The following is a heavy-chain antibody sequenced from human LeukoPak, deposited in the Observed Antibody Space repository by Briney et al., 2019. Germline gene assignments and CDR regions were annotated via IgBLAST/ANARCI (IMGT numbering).Heavy chain of an antibody. D-gene: IGHD6-13*01. V-gene: IGHV3-11*01. CDR1: GFTFSDYY. CDR3: ARDHGYSPGADWFDP. Sequence: PGGSLRLSCAASGFTFSDYYMSWIRQAPEKGLEWVSYISSSGSTIYYADSVKGRFTISRDNAKNSLYLQMNSLRAEDTAVYYCARDHGYSPGADWFDPWGQGTLVTVSS. J-gene: IGHJ5*02. CDR2: ISSSGSTI.